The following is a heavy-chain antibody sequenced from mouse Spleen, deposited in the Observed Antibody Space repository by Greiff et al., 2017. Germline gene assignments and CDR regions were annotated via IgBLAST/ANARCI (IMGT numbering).Heavy chain of an antibody. CDR3: AREDYYYGSSYEAMDY. J-gene: IGHJ4*01. Sequence: VQVVESGAELVRPGASVKLSCKASGYTFTDYYINWVKQRPGQGLEWIARIYPGSGNTYYNEKFKGKATLTAEKSSSTAYMQLSSLTSEDSAVYFCAREDYYYGSSYEAMDYWGQGTSVTVSS. CDR1: GYTFTDYY. D-gene: IGHD1-1*01. V-gene: IGHV1-76*01. CDR2: IYPGSGNT.